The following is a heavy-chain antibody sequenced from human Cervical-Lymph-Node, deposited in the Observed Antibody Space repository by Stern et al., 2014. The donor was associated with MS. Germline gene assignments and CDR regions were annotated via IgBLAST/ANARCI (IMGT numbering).Heavy chain of an antibody. V-gene: IGHV1-45*02. CDR3: ARSALYGDSGQYVMDA. Sequence: QVQLVQSWAEVKTTGSSVKIACEASGWTFTYTYLHWVRHAPGQAPERMGRIPPYNGNSKYAQKFQGRFTVSREISLRTIYMELSSLRSDDTATYYCARSALYGDSGQYVMDAWGQGTTVTVSS. CDR1: GWTFTYTY. D-gene: IGHD4-17*01. CDR2: IPPYNGNS. J-gene: IGHJ6*02.